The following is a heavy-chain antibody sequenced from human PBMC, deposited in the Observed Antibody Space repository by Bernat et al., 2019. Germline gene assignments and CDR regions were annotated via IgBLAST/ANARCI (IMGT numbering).Heavy chain of an antibody. Sequence: EVQLVESGGGLFQPGGSLSLSCPAPGFTFISYWMHWVRQAPGKGLVWVSRINTDGSITTYADFVRGRFNISRDNAKNTLFLQMSSLRAEDTAISYCVRIGYSSSYHGIDYWGQGALVIVSS. CDR3: VRIGYSSSYHGIDY. J-gene: IGHJ4*02. V-gene: IGHV3-74*01. CDR1: GFTFISYW. CDR2: INTDGSIT. D-gene: IGHD1-26*01.